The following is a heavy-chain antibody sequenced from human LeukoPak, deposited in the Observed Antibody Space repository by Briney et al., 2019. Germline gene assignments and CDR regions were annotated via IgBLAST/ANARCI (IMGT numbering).Heavy chain of an antibody. V-gene: IGHV3-21*01. CDR1: GFSFSTYS. D-gene: IGHD2-2*01. CDR3: ARGASPVVPAADY. CDR2: ITSSPTYI. J-gene: IGHJ4*02. Sequence: NPGGSLRLSCAASGFSFSTYSMNWVRQAPGKGLEWVSSITSSPTYIYYADSVKGRFTISRDNAKNSVYLQMNSLRVEDTAVYYCARGASPVVPAADYWGQGTLVTVSS.